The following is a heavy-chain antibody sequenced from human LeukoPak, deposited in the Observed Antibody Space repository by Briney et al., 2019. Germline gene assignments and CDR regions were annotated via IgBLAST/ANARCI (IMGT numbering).Heavy chain of an antibody. J-gene: IGHJ6*02. CDR3: ASTYYYDTSYGMEV. D-gene: IGHD3-22*01. CDR2: INPNSGGT. CDR1: GYTFTGYY. V-gene: IGHV1-2*04. Sequence: ASVKVSCKASGYTFTGYYMHWVRQAPGQGLEWMGWINPNSGGTNYAQKFQGWVTMTRDTSISTAYMELRRLRSDDTAVYYCASTYYYDTSYGMEVWGQGTTVTVSS.